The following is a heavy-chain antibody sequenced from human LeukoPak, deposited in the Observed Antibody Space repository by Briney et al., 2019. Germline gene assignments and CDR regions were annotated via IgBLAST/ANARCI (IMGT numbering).Heavy chain of an antibody. CDR2: ISAGPSII. D-gene: IGHD3-22*01. V-gene: IGHV3-21*01. Sequence: GGSLRLSCAASGFTFSYYSMNWVRQAPGKRLEWVSSISAGPSIIYYADSVKGRFAISRDNAKNSLYLQMNSLRAEDTAVYYCARVESSGYYNYWGQGTLVTVSS. J-gene: IGHJ4*02. CDR3: ARVESSGYYNY. CDR1: GFTFSYYS.